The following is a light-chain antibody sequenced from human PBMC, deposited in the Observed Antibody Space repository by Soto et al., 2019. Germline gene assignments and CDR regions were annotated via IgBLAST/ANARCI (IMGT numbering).Light chain of an antibody. CDR2: QDV. J-gene: IGLJ2*01. CDR3: QAWDSSTVL. Sequence: SYELTQPPSVSVSPGQTASITCSGDELGDKYACWYQQRPGQSPILVIYQDVKRPSGIPERFSGSVSGNTATLTISGTQTIDEADYYCQAWDSSTVLFGGGTKLTVL. CDR1: ELGDKY. V-gene: IGLV3-1*01.